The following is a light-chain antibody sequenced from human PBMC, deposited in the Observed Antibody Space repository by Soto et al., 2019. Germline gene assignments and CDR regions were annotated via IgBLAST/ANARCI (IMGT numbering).Light chain of an antibody. CDR3: KERSNWPPYT. Sequence: EIVLTQSPATLSLSPGERATLSCRASQSVSSYLAWYKQKPGQAPRLLIYDASNRATGIPARISGSESGTDFTLTTSSLETEDFAVYYCKERSNWPPYTFGQGTTLDIK. CDR2: DAS. J-gene: IGKJ2*01. CDR1: QSVSSY. V-gene: IGKV3-11*01.